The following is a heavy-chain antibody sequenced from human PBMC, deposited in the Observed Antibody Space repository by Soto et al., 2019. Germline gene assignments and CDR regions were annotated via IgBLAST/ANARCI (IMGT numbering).Heavy chain of an antibody. CDR3: ARVAVPAAIGWFDP. J-gene: IGHJ5*02. Sequence: SETLCLTCTVAGGSISSYYWRWIRQPPGKGLEWIGYIYYSGSTNYNPSLKSRVTISVDTSKNQFSLKLSSVTAADTAVYYCARVAVPAAIGWFDPWGQGTLVTVSS. D-gene: IGHD2-2*01. CDR2: IYYSGST. V-gene: IGHV4-59*01. CDR1: GGSISSYY.